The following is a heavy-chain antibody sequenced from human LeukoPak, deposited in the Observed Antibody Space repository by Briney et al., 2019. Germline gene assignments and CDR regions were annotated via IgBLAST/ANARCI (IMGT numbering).Heavy chain of an antibody. Sequence: GGSLRLSCAASGFTFSSYSMNWVRQAPGKGLEWVSSISSSSSYIYYADSVKGRSTLSRDNAKNSLYLQMNSLRAEDTAVYYCARDPIVVVPAAMPEFFDYWGQGTLVTVSS. V-gene: IGHV3-21*01. J-gene: IGHJ4*02. CDR3: ARDPIVVVPAAMPEFFDY. D-gene: IGHD2-2*01. CDR1: GFTFSSYS. CDR2: ISSSSSYI.